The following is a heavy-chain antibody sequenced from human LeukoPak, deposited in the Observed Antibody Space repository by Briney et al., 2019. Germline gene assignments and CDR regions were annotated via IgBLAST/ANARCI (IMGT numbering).Heavy chain of an antibody. CDR3: ARYCSGVNCYSSFDY. Sequence: ASVKVSCKASGYTFSGNYMHWVRQAPGQGLEWMGWINLNSGGTNYAQKFQGRVTMTKDTSISTAYMELSRLKSDGTAIYYCARYCSGVNCYSSFDYWGQGTLVTVSS. J-gene: IGHJ4*02. CDR1: GYTFSGNY. CDR2: INLNSGGT. D-gene: IGHD2-15*01. V-gene: IGHV1-2*02.